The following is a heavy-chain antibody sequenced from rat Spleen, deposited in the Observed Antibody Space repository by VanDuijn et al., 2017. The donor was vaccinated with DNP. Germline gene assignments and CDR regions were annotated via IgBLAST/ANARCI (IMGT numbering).Heavy chain of an antibody. D-gene: IGHD4-1*01. Sequence: EVQLVESGGDLVQPGRSLKLSCAASGFTFRDYYMAWVRQAPTKGLEWVAYSSYDGGSTYNGDSVKGRFTISRDNAKSTLFLQMNSLRSEDMATYYCARHVLPLRVWDYWGQGVMVTVSS. J-gene: IGHJ2*01. CDR1: GFTFRDYY. V-gene: IGHV5-22*01. CDR3: ARHVLPLRVWDY. CDR2: SSYDGGST.